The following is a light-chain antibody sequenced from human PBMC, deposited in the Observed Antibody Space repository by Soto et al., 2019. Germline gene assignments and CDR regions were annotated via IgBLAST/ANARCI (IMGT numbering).Light chain of an antibody. CDR3: SAWDDSLSAYV. CDR1: SSNIGSDF. CDR2: HNY. Sequence: QSALTQPPSASGTPGQRVTISCSGSSSNIGSDFVYWYQQLPGTAPILLIYHNYQRPSGVPDRFSGSKSGTSGSLAISDLRSEDEADYYCSAWDDSLSAYVFGAGTKVTVL. J-gene: IGLJ1*01. V-gene: IGLV1-47*01.